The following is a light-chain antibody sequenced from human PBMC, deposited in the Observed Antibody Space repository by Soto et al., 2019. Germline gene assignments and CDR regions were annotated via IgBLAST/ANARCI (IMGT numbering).Light chain of an antibody. CDR2: GAS. CDR1: QSVSSSY. CDR3: QQYDTSPRT. Sequence: EIVLTQSPGTLSLSPGERATLSCRASQSVSSSYLAWYQQKPGQAPRLLIYGASTRATGIPDRFSGSGSGTDFSINISRLEPEDFAVYYCQQYDTSPRTFGQGTKVDIK. V-gene: IGKV3-20*01. J-gene: IGKJ1*01.